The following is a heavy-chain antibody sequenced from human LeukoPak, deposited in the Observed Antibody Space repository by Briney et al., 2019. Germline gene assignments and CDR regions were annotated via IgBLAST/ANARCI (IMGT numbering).Heavy chain of an antibody. V-gene: IGHV4-59*01. CDR1: GGSISSYY. CDR2: IYYSGST. D-gene: IGHD2-8*01. Sequence: SETLSLTCTVSGGSISSYYWSWIRQPPGKGLEWIGYIYYSGSTNYNPSLKSRVTISVDTSKNQFSLKLSSVTAADTAVYYCAKLRGYCTNGVCTDAFDIWGQGTMVTVSS. J-gene: IGHJ3*02. CDR3: AKLRGYCTNGVCTDAFDI.